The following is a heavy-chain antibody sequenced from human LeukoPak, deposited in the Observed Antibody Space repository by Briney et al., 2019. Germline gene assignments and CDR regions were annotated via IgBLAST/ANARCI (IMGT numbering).Heavy chain of an antibody. D-gene: IGHD1-14*01. J-gene: IGHJ3*02. Sequence: PGGSLRLSCAASGFAFSNYWMHWVRQAPGKGLVWVSLINSGGSGTDYADSVKGRFTISRDNSKNTVYLQMNSLRTEDTAVYYCARSGTGGLAFDIWGQGTVVTVSS. CDR2: INSGGSGT. CDR3: ARSGTGGLAFDI. CDR1: GFAFSNYW. V-gene: IGHV3-74*01.